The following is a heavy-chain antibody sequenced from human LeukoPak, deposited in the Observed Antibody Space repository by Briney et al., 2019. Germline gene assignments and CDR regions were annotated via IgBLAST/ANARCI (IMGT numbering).Heavy chain of an antibody. D-gene: IGHD3-9*01. Sequence: HGESLKISCKGSGYSFTSYWIGWVRQMPGKGLEWMGIIYPGDSDTRYSPSFQGQVTISADKSISTAYLQWSSLKASDTAMYYCARQMVLTGYYKGNFDYWGQGTLVTVSS. CDR2: IYPGDSDT. V-gene: IGHV5-51*01. J-gene: IGHJ4*02. CDR1: GYSFTSYW. CDR3: ARQMVLTGYYKGNFDY.